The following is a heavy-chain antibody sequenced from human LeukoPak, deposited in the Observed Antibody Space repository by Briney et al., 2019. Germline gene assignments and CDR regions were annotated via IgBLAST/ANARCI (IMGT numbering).Heavy chain of an antibody. V-gene: IGHV4-34*01. D-gene: IGHD5-12*01. CDR2: INHSGST. Sequence: SETLSLTCAVYGGSFSGYYWSWIRQPPGKGLEWIGEINHSGSTNYNPSLKSRVTISVDTSKNQFSLKLSSVTAADTAVYYCARERNVDIVATGPCFDIWGPGTMVTVSS. CDR3: ARERNVDIVATGPCFDI. CDR1: GGSFSGYY. J-gene: IGHJ3*02.